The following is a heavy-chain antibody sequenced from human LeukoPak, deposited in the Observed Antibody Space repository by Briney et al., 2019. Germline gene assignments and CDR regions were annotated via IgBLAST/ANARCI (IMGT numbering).Heavy chain of an antibody. CDR3: ARSLERGWLRLAAFDY. CDR2: IFYSGST. CDR1: GGSISTSSYY. J-gene: IGHJ4*02. Sequence: SETLSLTCTVSGGSISTSSYYWGWVRQPPGKGLEWIGNIFYSGSTYYSPSLKSRVTISVDTSKNQFSLKLSSVTAADTAVYYCARSLERGWLRLAAFDYWGQGTLVTVSS. D-gene: IGHD5-12*01. V-gene: IGHV4-39*07.